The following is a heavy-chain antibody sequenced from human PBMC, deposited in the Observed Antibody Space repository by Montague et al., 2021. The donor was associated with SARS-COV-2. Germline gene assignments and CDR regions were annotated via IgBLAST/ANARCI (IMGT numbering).Heavy chain of an antibody. CDR1: GGSFSGYS. J-gene: IGHJ6*03. V-gene: IGHV4-34*01. CDR2: IYHSGST. Sequence: SETLSLTCAVYGGSFSGYSWSWIRQPPGKGLEWTGLIYHSGSTNYNPSLKSRVTISVDTSKNQFSLKLSSVTAADTALYYCRVVPAGIPKGPNFYYMDVWGKGTTVAVSS. D-gene: IGHD2-2*02. CDR3: RVVPAGIPKGPNFYYMDV.